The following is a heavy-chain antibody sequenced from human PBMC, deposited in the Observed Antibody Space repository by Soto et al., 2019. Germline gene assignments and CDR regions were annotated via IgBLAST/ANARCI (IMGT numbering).Heavy chain of an antibody. D-gene: IGHD3-16*01. V-gene: IGHV3-23*01. CDR1: GFSFTTYA. Sequence: GGSLRLSCVASGFSFTTYAMTWVRQAPGKGLEWVSLISDSGATTYYADSVKGRFTISRDNSKNTVFLQMNSLRVEDMALYYCATQAQGYIFGPLDFWGQGTLVTVSS. J-gene: IGHJ4*02. CDR2: ISDSGATT. CDR3: ATQAQGYIFGPLDF.